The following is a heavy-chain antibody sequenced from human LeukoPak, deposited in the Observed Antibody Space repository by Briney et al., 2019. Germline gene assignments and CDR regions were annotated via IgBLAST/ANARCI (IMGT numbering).Heavy chain of an antibody. CDR2: IRSTGSST. V-gene: IGHV3-11*01. J-gene: IGHJ6*03. Sequence: PGGSLRLSCTASGFTFRDYYVTWIRQAPGKGLEWVSYIRSTGSSTAYADSVKGRFAISRDNAKNSLYLQMSSLRAEDTALYYCARERLIDSNYYYMDVWGKGTTVTVSS. CDR3: ARERLIDSNYYYMDV. D-gene: IGHD2-15*01. CDR1: GFTFRDYY.